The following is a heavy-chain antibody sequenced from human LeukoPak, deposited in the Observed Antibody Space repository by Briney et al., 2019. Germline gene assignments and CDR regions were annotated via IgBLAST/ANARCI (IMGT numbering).Heavy chain of an antibody. CDR3: AKDSSGSYYLQW. CDR1: GFTFSSYA. D-gene: IGHD1-26*01. CDR2: ISGSGGST. J-gene: IGHJ4*02. Sequence: GGSLRLTCAASGFTFSSYAMSWVRQAPGKGLEWVSAISGSGGSTYYADSVKGRFTISRDNSKNTLYLQMNSLRAEDTAVYYCAKDSSGSYYLQWWGQGTLVTVSS. V-gene: IGHV3-23*01.